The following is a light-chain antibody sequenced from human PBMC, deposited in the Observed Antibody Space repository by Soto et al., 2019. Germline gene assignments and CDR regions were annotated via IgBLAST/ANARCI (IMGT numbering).Light chain of an antibody. CDR3: QQTKNYSPYT. J-gene: IGKJ2*01. Sequence: DIPMTQSPSTLSASVGDRVTITCRSSESISRWLAWYQQKPGEPPKLLIYKASTLQSGVPSRFSGSGSGTDFTLTISSLQPDDFATYYCQQTKNYSPYTFGQGTRLEIK. CDR1: ESISRW. CDR2: KAS. V-gene: IGKV1-5*03.